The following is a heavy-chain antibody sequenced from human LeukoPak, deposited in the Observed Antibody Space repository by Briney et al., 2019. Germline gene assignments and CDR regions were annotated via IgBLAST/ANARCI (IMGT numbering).Heavy chain of an antibody. CDR2: ISWNSGSI. J-gene: IGHJ6*03. D-gene: IGHD5-18*01. CDR1: GFTFDDYA. CDR3: ARVSGYSYGNFLYYYMDV. V-gene: IGHV3-9*01. Sequence: PGGSLRLSCAASGFTFDDYAMHWVRQAPGKGLEWVSGISWNSGSIGYADSVKGRFTISRDNAKNSLYLQMNSLRAEDTAVYYCARVSGYSYGNFLYYYMDVWGKGTTVTISS.